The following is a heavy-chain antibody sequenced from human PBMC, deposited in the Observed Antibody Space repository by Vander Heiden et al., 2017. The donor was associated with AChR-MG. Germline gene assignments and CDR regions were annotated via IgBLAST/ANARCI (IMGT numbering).Heavy chain of an antibody. V-gene: IGHV1-69*06. CDR2: IIPIFGTA. J-gene: IGHJ2*01. Sequence: QVQLVQPGAAVKKPGSSVKVACTASGGTFSSYAISWVRQAPGQGLEWMGGIIPIFGTANYAQKFQGRVTITADKSTSTAYMELSSLRSEDTAVYYCARSATIGVWYFDLWGRGTLVTVSS. CDR3: ARSATIGVWYFDL. CDR1: GGTFSSYA. D-gene: IGHD2-15*01.